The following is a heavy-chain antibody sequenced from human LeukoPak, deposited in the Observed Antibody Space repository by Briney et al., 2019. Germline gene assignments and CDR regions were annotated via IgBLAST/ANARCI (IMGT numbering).Heavy chain of an antibody. Sequence: PGGSLRLSCAASGFTFSSYAMSWVRQAPGKGLEWVSAISGSGGSTYYADSVKGRFTISRDNSKNTLYLQVNSLGAEDTAVYYCAKAHSSGWYVDLGYWGQGTLVTVSS. CDR3: AKAHSSGWYVDLGY. CDR2: ISGSGGST. J-gene: IGHJ4*02. V-gene: IGHV3-23*01. CDR1: GFTFSSYA. D-gene: IGHD6-19*01.